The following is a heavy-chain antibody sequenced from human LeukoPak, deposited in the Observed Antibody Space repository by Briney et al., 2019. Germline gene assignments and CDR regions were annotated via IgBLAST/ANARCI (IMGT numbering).Heavy chain of an antibody. D-gene: IGHD6-13*01. CDR1: GGTFSSYA. J-gene: IGHJ6*03. V-gene: IGHV1-18*01. CDR2: ISAYNGNT. Sequence: ASVKVSCKASGGTFSSYAISWVRQAPGQGLEWMGWISAYNGNTNYAQKLQGRVTMTTDTSTSTAYMELRSLRSDDTAVYYCARVWQQLVRKGNYYYYYYMDVWGKGTTVTISS. CDR3: ARVWQQLVRKGNYYYYYYMDV.